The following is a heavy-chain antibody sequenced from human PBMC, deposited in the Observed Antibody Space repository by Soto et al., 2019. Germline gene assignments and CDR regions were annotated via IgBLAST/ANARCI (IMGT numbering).Heavy chain of an antibody. Sequence: QVQLVQSGAEVKKPGSSVKVSCKASGGTFSSYTISWVRQAPGQGLEWMGRIIPILGIANYAQKFQGRVTFTADKSTSTAYMELSSLRSEDTAVYYCARGSQIYDWLLYEDWFDPWGQGTLVTVSS. D-gene: IGHD3-9*01. J-gene: IGHJ5*02. CDR2: IIPILGIA. CDR1: GGTFSSYT. CDR3: ARGSQIYDWLLYEDWFDP. V-gene: IGHV1-69*02.